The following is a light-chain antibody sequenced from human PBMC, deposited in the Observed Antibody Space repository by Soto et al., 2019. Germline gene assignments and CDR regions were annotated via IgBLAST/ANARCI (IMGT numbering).Light chain of an antibody. CDR2: GAS. Sequence: ESVLTQSPGTLSLSPGERATLSCRASQSVSSSYLAWYQQKPGQAPRLLIYGASSRATGIPDRFSGSGSGTRFTLTISRLEPEDFAVYYCQQYGSSPPITFGQGTRLEIK. J-gene: IGKJ5*01. CDR1: QSVSSSY. CDR3: QQYGSSPPIT. V-gene: IGKV3-20*01.